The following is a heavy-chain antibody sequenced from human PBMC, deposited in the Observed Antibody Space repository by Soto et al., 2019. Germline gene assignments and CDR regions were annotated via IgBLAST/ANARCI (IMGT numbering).Heavy chain of an antibody. J-gene: IGHJ4*02. CDR3: ARSEYITSSGLDC. CDR2: IYPGDSDT. D-gene: IGHD6-6*01. V-gene: IGHV5-51*01. CDR1: GYSFSNYW. Sequence: PGESLKISCEGSGYSFSNYWIGWVRQMPGKGLEWMGIIYPGDSDTRYSPSFQGQVTISADKSISTAYLQWSSLKASDTAMYYCARSEYITSSGLDCWGQGTQVTVSS.